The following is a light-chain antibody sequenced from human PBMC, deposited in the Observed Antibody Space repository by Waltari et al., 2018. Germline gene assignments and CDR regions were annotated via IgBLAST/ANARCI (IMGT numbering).Light chain of an antibody. CDR1: QSVSSY. CDR3: QHYNSWPWT. Sequence: EIVMTQSPATLSVSPGEGVTLSGRANQSVSSYLAWYQQKPGQAPRLFIHGVSTRATGIPARFSGSGSWIEFTLTISSLQSEDFAIYYCQHYNSWPWTFGQGTKVEIK. J-gene: IGKJ1*01. V-gene: IGKV3-15*01. CDR2: GVS.